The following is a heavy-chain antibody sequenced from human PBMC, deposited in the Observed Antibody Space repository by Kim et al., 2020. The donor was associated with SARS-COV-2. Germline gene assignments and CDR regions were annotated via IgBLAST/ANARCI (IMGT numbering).Heavy chain of an antibody. Sequence: QGRVTITADESTSTAYMELSSLRSEDTAVYYCARAGAYCGGDCYGTWFDPWGQGTLVTVSS. D-gene: IGHD2-21*01. J-gene: IGHJ5*02. V-gene: IGHV1-69*01. CDR3: ARAGAYCGGDCYGTWFDP.